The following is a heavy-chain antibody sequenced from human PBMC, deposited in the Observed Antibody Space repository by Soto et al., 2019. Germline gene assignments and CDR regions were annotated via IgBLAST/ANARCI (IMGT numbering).Heavy chain of an antibody. CDR2: INHSGST. CDR1: GGSFSGYY. Sequence: SETLSLTCAVYGGSFSGYYWSWIRQPPGKGLEWIGEINHSGSTNYNPSLKSRVTISVDTSKNQFSLKLSSVTAADTAVYYCARRILYSCFFDYWGQGTLVTVSS. CDR3: ARRILYSCFFDY. D-gene: IGHD2-2*01. V-gene: IGHV4-34*01. J-gene: IGHJ4*02.